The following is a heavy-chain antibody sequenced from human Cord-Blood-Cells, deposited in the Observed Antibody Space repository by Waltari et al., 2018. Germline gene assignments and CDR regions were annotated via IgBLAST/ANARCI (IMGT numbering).Heavy chain of an antibody. CDR3: ARDADGWFDP. CDR2: IKQDGSEK. J-gene: IGHJ5*02. CDR1: GFTFSSYW. V-gene: IGHV3-7*01. Sequence: EVQLVESGGGLVQPGGSLRLSCAAPGFTFSSYWMSWVRQAPGKGLEWVANIKQDGSEKYYVDSVKGRFTISRDNAKNSLYLQMNSLRAEDTAVYYCARDADGWFDPWGQGTLVTVSS.